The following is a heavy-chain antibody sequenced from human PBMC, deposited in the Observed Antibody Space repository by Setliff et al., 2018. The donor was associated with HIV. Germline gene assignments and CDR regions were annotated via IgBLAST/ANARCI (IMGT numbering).Heavy chain of an antibody. D-gene: IGHD3-10*01. V-gene: IGHV3-23*01. CDR1: GFIFNTYW. CDR2: ISGSGGDT. CDR3: AKKTAAYTSGSWLHY. Sequence: PGGSLRLSCAASGFIFNTYWMHWVRQAPGKGLECVAVISGSGGDTYYADSVKGRFVISREKSKSTLYLQMNSLRAGDTAVYYCAKKTAAYTSGSWLHYWGQGTLVTVSS. J-gene: IGHJ4*02.